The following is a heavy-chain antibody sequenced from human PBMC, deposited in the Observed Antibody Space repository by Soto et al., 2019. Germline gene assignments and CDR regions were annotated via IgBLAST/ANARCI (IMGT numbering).Heavy chain of an antibody. D-gene: IGHD6-19*01. V-gene: IGHV4-31*03. CDR3: ASEAGCVYDFDY. CDR2: IFYSGST. CDR1: GGSISSTGYF. J-gene: IGHJ4*02. Sequence: QVQLQESGAGLVKPSQILSLTCTVSGGSISSTGYFWTSIRQHPGKGLEWIGYIFYSGSTFHNPSLQSRVTISVVTSKNQFSLELSSVTASDTAVYYCASEAGCVYDFDYWCQGTLVTVSS.